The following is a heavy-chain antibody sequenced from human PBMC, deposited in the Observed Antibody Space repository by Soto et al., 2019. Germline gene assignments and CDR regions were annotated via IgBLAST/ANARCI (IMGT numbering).Heavy chain of an antibody. J-gene: IGHJ5*02. CDR2: ISYSGTT. V-gene: IGHV4-61*01. CDR3: ARSYCLDIVRCNWFDP. Sequence: QVQLQESRPGLVRASETLSLTCSVSGGPISIRSYYWTWIRQPPGKGLEWIGYISYSGTTKYSPSLKSRVSISVDTSKRQFSLKLTSVTAADTAVYYCARSYCLDIVRCNWFDPWVQGTLVTVSS. CDR1: GGPISIRSYY. D-gene: IGHD2-15*01.